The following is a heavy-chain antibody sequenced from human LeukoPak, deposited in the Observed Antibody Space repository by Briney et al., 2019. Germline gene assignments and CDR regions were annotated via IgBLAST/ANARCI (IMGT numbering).Heavy chain of an antibody. V-gene: IGHV3-30*02. D-gene: IGHD1-26*01. J-gene: IGHJ4*02. CDR1: GFTFSSYG. CDR3: ALVGATRGPGGY. Sequence: SGGSLRLSCAASGFTFSSYGMHWVRQAPGKGLEWVAFIRYDGSNKYYADSVKGRFTISRDNSKNTLYLQMNSLRAEDTAVYYCALVGATRGPGGYWGQGTLVTVSS. CDR2: IRYDGSNK.